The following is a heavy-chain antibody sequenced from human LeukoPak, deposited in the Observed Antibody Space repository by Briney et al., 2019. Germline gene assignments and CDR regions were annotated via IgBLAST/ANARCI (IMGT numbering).Heavy chain of an antibody. V-gene: IGHV4-59*01. D-gene: IGHD2-2*01. CDR2: IYYSGST. CDR3: ARAGEYCSSTSCYPVSDY. CDR1: GGSISSYY. J-gene: IGHJ4*02. Sequence: PSETLSLTCTVSGGSISSYYWSWIRQPPGKGLEWIGYIYYSGSTNYNPSLKSRVTISVDTSKSQFSLKLSSVTAADTAVYYCARAGEYCSSTSCYPVSDYWGQGTLVTVSS.